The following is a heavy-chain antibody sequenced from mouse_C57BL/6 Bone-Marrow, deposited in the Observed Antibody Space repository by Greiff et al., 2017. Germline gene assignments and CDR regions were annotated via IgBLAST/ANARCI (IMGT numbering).Heavy chain of an antibody. Sequence: ESGPGLVKPSQSLSLTCSVTGYSITSGYYWNWIRQFPGNKLEWMGYISYDGSNNYNPSLKNRISITRDTSKNQFFLKLNSVTTEDTATYYCARGIGTDWYVDVWGTGTTVTVSS. D-gene: IGHD4-1*01. CDR2: ISYDGSN. V-gene: IGHV3-6*01. CDR3: ARGIGTDWYVDV. J-gene: IGHJ1*03. CDR1: GYSITSGYY.